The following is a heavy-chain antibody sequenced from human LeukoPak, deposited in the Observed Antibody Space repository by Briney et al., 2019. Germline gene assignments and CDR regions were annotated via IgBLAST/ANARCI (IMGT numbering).Heavy chain of an antibody. D-gene: IGHD3-10*01. CDR2: ISSSSSYI. CDR1: GFTFSSYS. J-gene: IGHJ6*04. Sequence: PGGSLRLSSAASGFTFSSYSMNWVRQAPGKGLEWVSSISSSSSYIYYADSVKGRFTISRDNAKNSLYLQMNSLRAEDTAVYYCARDFQVWFGEAYGMDAWGKGTTVTVSS. V-gene: IGHV3-21*01. CDR3: ARDFQVWFGEAYGMDA.